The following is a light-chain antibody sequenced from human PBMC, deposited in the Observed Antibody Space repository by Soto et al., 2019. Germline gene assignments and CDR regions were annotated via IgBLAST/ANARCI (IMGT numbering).Light chain of an antibody. J-gene: IGLJ1*01. CDR2: EVS. Sequence: QSALTQPPSASGSPGQSVTISCTGTSSDVGAYNYVSWYQQHPGKAPKLMIYEVSNRPSGVSNRFSGSKSGNTASLTISGLQAEDEADYYCSSYTSSSTYVFGTGTKVPS. V-gene: IGLV2-14*01. CDR3: SSYTSSSTYV. CDR1: SSDVGAYNY.